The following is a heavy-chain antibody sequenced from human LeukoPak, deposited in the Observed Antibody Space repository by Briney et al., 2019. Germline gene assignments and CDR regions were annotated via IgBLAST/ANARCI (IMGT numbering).Heavy chain of an antibody. D-gene: IGHD3-22*01. Sequence: PGGSLRLSCAASGFTFSDHYMDWVRQAPGKGLEWVGRSRNKGQSYTTEYAASVKGRFTISRDDSKNSLYLQMDSLKTEDTAVYYCARALPYYYDSSGYLIPDAFDIWGQGTMVTVSS. CDR2: SRNKGQSYTT. J-gene: IGHJ3*02. CDR3: ARALPYYYDSSGYLIPDAFDI. V-gene: IGHV3-72*01. CDR1: GFTFSDHY.